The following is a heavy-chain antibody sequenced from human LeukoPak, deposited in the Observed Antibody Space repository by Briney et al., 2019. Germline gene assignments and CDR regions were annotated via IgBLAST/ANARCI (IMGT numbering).Heavy chain of an antibody. V-gene: IGHV3-20*04. D-gene: IGHD3-3*02. CDR3: ARDRLGPSFSVSHFDL. CDR2: LNENGGMT. Sequence: GGSLRLSCAASGFTLVRFGLSWVRQAPGKGLEWLSDLNENGGMTDYADSVKGRFTISRDNAKNSLSLRLDSLRAEDTALYYCARDRLGPSFSVSHFDLWGQGTLVTVSS. CDR1: GFTLVRFG. J-gene: IGHJ4*02.